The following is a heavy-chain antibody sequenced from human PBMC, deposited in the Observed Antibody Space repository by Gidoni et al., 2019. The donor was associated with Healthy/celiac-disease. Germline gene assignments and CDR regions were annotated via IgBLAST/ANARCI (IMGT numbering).Heavy chain of an antibody. CDR2: FDPEDGET. CDR3: ATDQRYCSSTSCYTLPFDY. D-gene: IGHD2-2*02. V-gene: IGHV1-24*01. J-gene: IGHJ4*02. CDR1: GYTLTELS. Sequence: QVQLVQSGAEVQKPGASVKVSCKVSGYTLTELSMHWVRQAPGKGLEWMGGFDPEDGETIYAQKFQGRVTMTEDTSTDTAYMELSSLRSEDTAVYYCATDQRYCSSTSCYTLPFDYWGQGTLVTVSS.